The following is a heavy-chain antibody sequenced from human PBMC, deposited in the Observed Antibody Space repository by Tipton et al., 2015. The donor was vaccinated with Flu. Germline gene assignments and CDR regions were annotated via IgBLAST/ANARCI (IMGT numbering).Heavy chain of an antibody. Sequence: TLSLTCTVSGGSISSYYWSWIRQPPGKGLEWTGYIYYSGSTNYNPSLKSRVTISVDTSKNQFSLKLSSVTAADTAVYYCAREEARDGYNLFDYWGQGTLVTVSS. D-gene: IGHD5-24*01. CDR3: AREEARDGYNLFDY. J-gene: IGHJ4*02. CDR1: GGSISSYY. V-gene: IGHV4-59*01. CDR2: IYYSGST.